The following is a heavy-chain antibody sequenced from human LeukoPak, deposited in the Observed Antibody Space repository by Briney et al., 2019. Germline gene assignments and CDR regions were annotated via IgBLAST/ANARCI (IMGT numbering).Heavy chain of an antibody. CDR3: AKLGSSGHPGAFDI. D-gene: IGHD3-22*01. Sequence: GGSLRLPCAASGFTFSSYAMSWVRQAPGKGLEWVSGISTYYADSVKGRFTISRDNSKNTMYVQVNSLRADDTAVYYCAKLGSSGHPGAFDIWGQGTMVTVSS. V-gene: IGHV3-23*01. CDR1: GFTFSSYA. J-gene: IGHJ3*02. CDR2: IST.